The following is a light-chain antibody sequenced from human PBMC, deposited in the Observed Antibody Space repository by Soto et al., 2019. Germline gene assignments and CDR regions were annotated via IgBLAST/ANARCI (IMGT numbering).Light chain of an antibody. CDR1: QSISKY. CDR2: AAS. J-gene: IGKJ2*01. V-gene: IGKV1-39*01. Sequence: DIQMTQSPSSLSASLGDRVTITCRASQSISKYVNWFQQNPGKAPKLLIYAASSLQNGVPLRFSGSGSGTDFTLTISSLQPEDFATYYCQQSYITPYTFGLGTKLEIK. CDR3: QQSYITPYT.